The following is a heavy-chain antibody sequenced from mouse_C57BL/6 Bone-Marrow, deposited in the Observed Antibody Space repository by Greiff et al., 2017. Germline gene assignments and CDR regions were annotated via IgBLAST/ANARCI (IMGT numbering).Heavy chain of an antibody. CDR1: GFTFSDFY. CDR2: SRNKANDYTT. CDR3: ARDAVTGGYAMDY. D-gene: IGHD4-1*01. Sequence: DVKLVESGGGLVQSGRSLRLSCATSGFTFSDFYMEWVRQAPGKGLEWIAASRNKANDYTTEYSASVKGRFIVSRDTSQSILYLQMNALRAEDTAIYYCARDAVTGGYAMDYWGQGTSVTVSS. J-gene: IGHJ4*01. V-gene: IGHV7-1*01.